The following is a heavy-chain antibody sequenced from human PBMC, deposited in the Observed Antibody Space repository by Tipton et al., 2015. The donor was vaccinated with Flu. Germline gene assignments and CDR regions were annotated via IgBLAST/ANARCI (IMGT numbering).Heavy chain of an antibody. D-gene: IGHD2/OR15-2a*01. J-gene: IGHJ5*02. V-gene: IGHV5-51*01. CDR2: IYPGDSDT. CDR1: GYSFTTYW. CDR3: AGLATLSLRNWFDP. Sequence: VQLVQSGAEVKKPGESLKISCKGSGYSFTTYWIARVRQMPGQGLEWMGIIYPGDSDTRYSPSFQGQVTISADKSISTPYPQWSSLKASDTSMYYCAGLATLSLRNWFDPWGQGSLVTISS.